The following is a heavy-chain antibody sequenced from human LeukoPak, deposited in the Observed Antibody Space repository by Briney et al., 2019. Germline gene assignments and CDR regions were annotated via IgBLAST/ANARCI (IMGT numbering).Heavy chain of an antibody. CDR2: IYNSGST. D-gene: IGHD5-12*01. V-gene: IGHV4-61*01. CDR3: ARESSGYVGY. Sequence: SETLSLTCTVSGYSISSGYYWSWVRQPPGKGLEWIGYIYNSGSTNYNPSLKSRVTISVDTSKNQFSLNLSSVTAADTAVYYCARESSGYVGYWGQGTLVTVSS. J-gene: IGHJ4*02. CDR1: GYSISSGYY.